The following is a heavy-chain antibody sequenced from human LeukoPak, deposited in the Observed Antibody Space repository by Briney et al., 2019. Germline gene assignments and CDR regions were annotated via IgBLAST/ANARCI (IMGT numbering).Heavy chain of an antibody. CDR1: GYTFTDYF. CDR3: ARTLRGANDY. Sequence: ASVKVSCKASGYTFTDYFLHWVRQAPGQGLEWMGWINPNSGGTNCAQSFQGRVTLTRDTSFSTAYMELSRLTSDDTAVYYCARTLRGANDYWGQGTLVTVSS. CDR2: INPNSGGT. D-gene: IGHD3-10*01. V-gene: IGHV1-2*02. J-gene: IGHJ4*02.